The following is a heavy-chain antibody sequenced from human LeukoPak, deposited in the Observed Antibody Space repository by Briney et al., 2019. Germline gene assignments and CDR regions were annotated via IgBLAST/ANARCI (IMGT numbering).Heavy chain of an antibody. Sequence: PSETLSLTCTVSGGSINGGNYYWTWLRQPAGKGLEWIGRISPSGSTNHNPSLTSRVTISVDTSKNQFSLKLSSVTAADTAVYYCARDIPSGGWYVGSWGQGTLVTVSS. D-gene: IGHD6-19*01. V-gene: IGHV4-61*02. CDR2: ISPSGST. CDR3: ARDIPSGGWYVGS. CDR1: GGSINGGNYY. J-gene: IGHJ4*02.